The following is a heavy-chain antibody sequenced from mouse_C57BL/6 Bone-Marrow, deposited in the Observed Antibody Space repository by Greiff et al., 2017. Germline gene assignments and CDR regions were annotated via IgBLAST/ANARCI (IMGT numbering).Heavy chain of an antibody. CDR3: ARHGWGAY. Sequence: EVQLVESGGDLVKPGGSLKLSCAASGFTFSSYGMSWVRQTPDKRLEWVATISSGGSYTYYPDSVKGRFTISRDNANNTLYLQLSSLKSEDTAMYYCARHGWGAYWGQGTLVTVSA. CDR2: ISSGGSYT. D-gene: IGHD1-1*02. J-gene: IGHJ3*01. CDR1: GFTFSSYG. V-gene: IGHV5-6*01.